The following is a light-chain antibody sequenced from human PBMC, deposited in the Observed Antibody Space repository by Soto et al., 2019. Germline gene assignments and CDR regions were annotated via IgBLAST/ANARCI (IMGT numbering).Light chain of an antibody. CDR1: SSNIGAGYD. J-gene: IGLJ3*02. Sequence: VLTQPPSVSGAPGQRVTLSCTGSSSNIGAGYDVHWYQQLPGTAPKLLIFGNNNRPSGVPDRFSGSKSGTSASLAITGLQAEDEADYYCQSYDSSLSGWVFGGGTKLTVL. CDR2: GNN. CDR3: QSYDSSLSGWV. V-gene: IGLV1-40*01.